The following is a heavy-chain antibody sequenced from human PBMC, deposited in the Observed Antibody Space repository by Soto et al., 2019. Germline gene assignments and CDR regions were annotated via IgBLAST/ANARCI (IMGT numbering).Heavy chain of an antibody. J-gene: IGHJ4*02. V-gene: IGHV1-3*01. D-gene: IGHD3-10*01. CDR2: VNAGNGNT. CDR1: GFVFTNYA. CDR3: ARGIWTMTRGAYYFDN. Sequence: GASVKVSCKASGFVFTNYAMQWVRQARGQRLEWMGWVNAGNGNTKYSQKFQGRVTITRDTSASTAYMELSSLTSEDTAVYYCARGIWTMTRGAYYFDNWGQGTLVTVSS.